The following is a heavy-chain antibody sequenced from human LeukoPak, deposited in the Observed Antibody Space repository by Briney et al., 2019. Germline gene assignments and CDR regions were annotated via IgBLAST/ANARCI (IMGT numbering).Heavy chain of an antibody. V-gene: IGHV4-59*01. D-gene: IGHD3-22*01. J-gene: IGHJ6*02. CDR1: GGSFSGYY. Sequence: NPSETLSLTCAVYGGSFSGYYWSWIRQPPGKGLEWIGYIYYSGSTNYNPSLKSRVTISVDTSKNQFSLKPSSVTAADTAVYYCARDKAYYDSSGYIYYYYGMDVWGQGTTVTVSS. CDR3: ARDKAYYDSSGYIYYYYGMDV. CDR2: IYYSGST.